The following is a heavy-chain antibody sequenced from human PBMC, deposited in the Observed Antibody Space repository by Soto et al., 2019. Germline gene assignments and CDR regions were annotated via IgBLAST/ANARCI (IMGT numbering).Heavy chain of an antibody. CDR3: ATESPFEIYYVILIGYCSNIDY. D-gene: IGHD3-9*01. J-gene: IGHJ4*02. CDR2: IKQDGSEK. Sequence: GVSLSLSCAASGCTFGSYWMCWVRHAPWQRLVWVANIKQDGSEKYYVDTVKGRFTISRDNAKTSLYLQMNSLRAADTPVYYCATESPFEIYYVILIGYCSNIDYWRQGTADTVS. CDR1: GCTFGSYW. V-gene: IGHV3-7*01.